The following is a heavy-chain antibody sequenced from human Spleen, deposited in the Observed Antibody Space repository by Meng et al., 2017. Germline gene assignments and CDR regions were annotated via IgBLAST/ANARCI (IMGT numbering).Heavy chain of an antibody. CDR3: ARDEDISAAGKLFGDY. Sequence: ASVKVSCKASGYTFTSYGITWVRQAPGQGLEWMGWLSVYNGNTNYAQKFQGRVTMTTDTSTSTGYMELRSLRSDDTAVYYCARDEDISAAGKLFGDYWGQGTLVTVSS. CDR1: GYTFTSYG. D-gene: IGHD6-13*01. J-gene: IGHJ4*02. V-gene: IGHV1-18*01. CDR2: LSVYNGNT.